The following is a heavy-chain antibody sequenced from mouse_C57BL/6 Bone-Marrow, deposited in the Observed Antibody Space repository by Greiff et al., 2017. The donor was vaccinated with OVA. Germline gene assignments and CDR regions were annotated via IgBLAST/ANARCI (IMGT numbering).Heavy chain of an antibody. V-gene: IGHV1-19*01. Sequence: VQLKQSGPVLVKPGASVKMSCKASGYTFTDYYMNWVKQSHGKSLEWIGVINPYNGGTSYNQKFKGKATLTVDKSSSTAYMELNSLTSEDSAVYYCARNDYDYAMDYWGQGTSVTVSS. D-gene: IGHD2-4*01. CDR1: GYTFTDYY. CDR2: INPYNGGT. J-gene: IGHJ4*01. CDR3: ARNDYDYAMDY.